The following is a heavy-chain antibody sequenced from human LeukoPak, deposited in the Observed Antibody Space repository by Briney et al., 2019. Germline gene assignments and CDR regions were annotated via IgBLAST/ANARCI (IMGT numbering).Heavy chain of an antibody. D-gene: IGHD6-13*01. CDR3: AKDSNSGRGSSSWYGNFDY. Sequence: GGSLRLSCAASGFNFSNYNMNWVRQTPGKGLEWVSSVSSTSGYIYYADSVKGRFTISRDNAKNSLYLQMNSLRAEDTAVYYCAKDSNSGRGSSSWYGNFDYWGQGTLVTVSS. CDR1: GFNFSNYN. CDR2: VSSTSGYI. V-gene: IGHV3-21*01. J-gene: IGHJ4*02.